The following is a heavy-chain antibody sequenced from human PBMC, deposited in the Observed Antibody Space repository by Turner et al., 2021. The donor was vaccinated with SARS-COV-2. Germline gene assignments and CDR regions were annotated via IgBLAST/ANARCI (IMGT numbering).Heavy chain of an antibody. J-gene: IGHJ4*02. CDR2: INPSGGI. CDR3: ARGPFGPKFYLRVYGANGDMED. D-gene: IGHD2-8*01. V-gene: IGHV4-34*01. CDR1: GCSPSSYR. Sequence: VHLQQSSAGLLQPSASLSPTSAAYGCSPSSYRGSWIRQAPGKGLEWIGDINPSGGIDDNGLHTSGVPMSMDTSKNKCSVKLNAVTAADTAVCYWARGPFGPKFYLRVYGANGDMEDWGQGTLVTVSS.